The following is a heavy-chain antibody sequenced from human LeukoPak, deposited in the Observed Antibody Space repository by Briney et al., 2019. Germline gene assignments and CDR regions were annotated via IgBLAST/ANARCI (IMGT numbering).Heavy chain of an antibody. Sequence: PSETLSLTCTVSGGSVSTYYWSWIRQSPGKGLEWIGNIYYSGSTNYNPSLKSRVTISLDTSKNQFSLKLSSVTAADTAVYYCASAAGWLRFDFWGQGTLVTVSS. CDR2: IYYSGST. V-gene: IGHV4-59*08. CDR1: GGSVSTYY. J-gene: IGHJ4*02. CDR3: ASAAGWLRFDF. D-gene: IGHD5-12*01.